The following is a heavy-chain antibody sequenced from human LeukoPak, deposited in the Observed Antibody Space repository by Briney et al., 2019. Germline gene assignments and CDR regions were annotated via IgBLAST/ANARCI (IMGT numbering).Heavy chain of an antibody. J-gene: IGHJ4*02. CDR2: ISSSGGST. Sequence: PGGSLRLSGAASGLTFSSYAMSWVRQAPGKGLEWVSGISSSGGSTYYADSVKGRFTISRDNSKNTLYLQMGSVRAEDTAVYYCAKEHSSSWYYFDYWGQGTLVTVSS. V-gene: IGHV3-23*01. CDR1: GLTFSSYA. D-gene: IGHD6-13*01. CDR3: AKEHSSSWYYFDY.